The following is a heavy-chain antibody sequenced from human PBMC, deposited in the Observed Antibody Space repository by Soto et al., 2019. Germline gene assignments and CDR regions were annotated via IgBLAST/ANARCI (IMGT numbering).Heavy chain of an antibody. CDR3: AREARYYDSSGYRTDAFDI. CDR2: IYYSGST. Sequence: QVQLQESGPGLVKPSQTLSLTCTVSGGSISSGDYYWSWIRQPPGKGLEWIGYIYYSGSTYYNPSLKSRVTISVDTSKNQFYLKLSSVTAADTAVYYCAREARYYDSSGYRTDAFDIWGQGTMVTVSS. CDR1: GGSISSGDYY. D-gene: IGHD3-22*01. V-gene: IGHV4-30-4*01. J-gene: IGHJ3*02.